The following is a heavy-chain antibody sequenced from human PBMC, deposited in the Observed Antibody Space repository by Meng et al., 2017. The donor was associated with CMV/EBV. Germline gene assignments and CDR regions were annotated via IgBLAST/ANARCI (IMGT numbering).Heavy chain of an antibody. CDR1: GFTFSSYW. Sequence: GESLKISCAASGFTFSSYWMSWVRQAPGKGLEWVANIKQDGSEKYYVDSVEGRFTISRDNAKNSLYLQMNSLRAEDTAVYYCASWWDSSGYLHHAFDIWGQGTMVTVSS. CDR2: IKQDGSEK. J-gene: IGHJ3*02. D-gene: IGHD3-22*01. V-gene: IGHV3-7*01. CDR3: ASWWDSSGYLHHAFDI.